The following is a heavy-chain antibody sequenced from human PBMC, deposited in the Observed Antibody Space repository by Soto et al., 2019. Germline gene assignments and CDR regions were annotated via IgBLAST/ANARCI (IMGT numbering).Heavy chain of an antibody. D-gene: IGHD5-18*01. CDR1: GGSISSSSYY. V-gene: IGHV4-39*01. CDR2: IHYSGST. Sequence: QLQLQESGPGLVKPSETLSLTCTVSGGSISSSSYYWGWIRQPPGKGLEWIGSIHYSGSTYYNPSLKGRVTISVDTSKDQFSLKLTSVTAADTAVYFCARHRGGNSYHNGFDPWGQGTLVTVSS. J-gene: IGHJ5*02. CDR3: ARHRGGNSYHNGFDP.